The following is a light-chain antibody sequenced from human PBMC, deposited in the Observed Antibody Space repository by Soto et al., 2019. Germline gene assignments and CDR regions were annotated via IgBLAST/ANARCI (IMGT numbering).Light chain of an antibody. V-gene: IGLV6-57*02. Sequence: NFMLTQPHSVSESPGKTVTISCTGSSGSVASNFVHWYQRRPGSAPTIVIYGDNQRPSGVPDRFSGSIDSSSNSASLTISGLKTEDEADYFCQSYDSSSLYVFGTGTKVTVL. CDR3: QSYDSSSLYV. CDR2: GDN. CDR1: SGSVASNF. J-gene: IGLJ1*01.